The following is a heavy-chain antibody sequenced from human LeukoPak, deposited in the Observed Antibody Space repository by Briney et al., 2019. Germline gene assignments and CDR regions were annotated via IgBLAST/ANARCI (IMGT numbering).Heavy chain of an antibody. D-gene: IGHD3-22*01. CDR3: ARGSYFYDSRGYSADY. J-gene: IGHJ4*02. V-gene: IGHV3-11*01. CDR2: VSTTGRTK. Sequence: GGSLRLSCAASGFTFSDYYMAWIRQAPGKGLEWVSYVSTTGRTKYYADSVMGRFTVSRDNAKNSLSLQMSSLRVEDTAVYYCARGSYFYDSRGYSADYWGQGTLVTVSS. CDR1: GFTFSDYY.